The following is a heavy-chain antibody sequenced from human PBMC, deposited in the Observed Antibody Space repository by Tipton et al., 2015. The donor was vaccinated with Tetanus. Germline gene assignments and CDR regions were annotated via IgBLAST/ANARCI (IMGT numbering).Heavy chain of an antibody. CDR1: GASISSAGYS. Sequence: TLSLTCTVSGASISSAGYSWSWIRQPPGKGLEWIGFIYHNGGTYYNPSLKSRATISVDRSKNQFSLKLSSVTAADTAVYFCARGGTMVHGVILQDHLYYWGQGTLVTVSS. J-gene: IGHJ4*02. D-gene: IGHD3-10*01. V-gene: IGHV4-30-2*01. CDR3: ARGGTMVHGVILQDHLYY. CDR2: IYHNGGT.